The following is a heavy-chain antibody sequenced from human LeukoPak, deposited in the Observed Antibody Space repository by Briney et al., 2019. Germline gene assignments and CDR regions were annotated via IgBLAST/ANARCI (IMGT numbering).Heavy chain of an antibody. Sequence: ASVKVSCKASGYSFTSYGISWVRQAPGQGPEWMGWISAYNGNTNYAQKFQGRVTLTTDTSTSTAYMEVRSLTSADTAVYYCARGPSSSWTRFDPWGQGTLVTVSS. V-gene: IGHV1-18*01. D-gene: IGHD6-13*01. J-gene: IGHJ5*02. CDR3: ARGPSSSWTRFDP. CDR1: GYSFTSYG. CDR2: ISAYNGNT.